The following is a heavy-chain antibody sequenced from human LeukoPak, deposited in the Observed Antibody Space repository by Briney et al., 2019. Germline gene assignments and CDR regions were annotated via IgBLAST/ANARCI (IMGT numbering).Heavy chain of an antibody. Sequence: GGSLRLSCAASGFTLSEHYMEWVRQAPGKGLEWVGRIRYKANSNTIFYAASVQGRFTISRDDLKNLLYLQMDSLKTEDTAVYFCAGSIGVAVGAWGQGTLVTVTS. CDR2: IRYKANSNTI. V-gene: IGHV3-72*01. D-gene: IGHD6-19*01. CDR1: GFTLSEHY. CDR3: AGSIGVAVGA. J-gene: IGHJ5*02.